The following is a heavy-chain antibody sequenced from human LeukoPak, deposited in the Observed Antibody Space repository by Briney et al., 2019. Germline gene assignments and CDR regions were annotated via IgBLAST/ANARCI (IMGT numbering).Heavy chain of an antibody. CDR1: GGTFSSYA. CDR2: IIPILDIA. J-gene: IGHJ6*02. V-gene: IGHV1-69*04. D-gene: IGHD5-12*01. CDR3: ARSFWDIVATMPRDYYGMDV. Sequence: SVKVSCKASGGTFSSYAISWVRQAPGQGLEWMGRIIPILDIANYAQKFQGRVTITADKSTSTAYMELSSLRSEDTAVYYCARSFWDIVATMPRDYYGMDVWGQGTTVTVSS.